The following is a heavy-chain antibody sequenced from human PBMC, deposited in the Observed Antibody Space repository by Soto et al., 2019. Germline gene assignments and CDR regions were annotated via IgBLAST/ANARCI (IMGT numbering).Heavy chain of an antibody. Sequence: QVHLVQSGAEVKKPGASVKVSCKGSGYAFTTYGITWVRQAPGQGLEWMGWISAHNGNTNYAQKLQGRVTVTRDTSTSTAYMELSSLRSDATAVYYCARGGYGDYWGQGALVTVSS. CDR3: ARGGYGDY. J-gene: IGHJ4*02. CDR1: GYAFTTYG. CDR2: ISAHNGNT. V-gene: IGHV1-18*01. D-gene: IGHD6-13*01.